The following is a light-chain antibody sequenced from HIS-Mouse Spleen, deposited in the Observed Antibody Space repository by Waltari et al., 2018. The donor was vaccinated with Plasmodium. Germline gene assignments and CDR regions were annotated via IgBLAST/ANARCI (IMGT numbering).Light chain of an antibody. Sequence: QSALTRPASVSGSPGHVITISCPGTSCEVGCYTLVAWYQQHPGKAPKLMLYEGSKRPSGVSNRFAGSKSGNTASLTISGLQAEDEADYYCCSYAGSSTLVFGGGTKLTVL. J-gene: IGLJ2*01. V-gene: IGLV2-23*01. CDR1: SCEVGCYTL. CDR3: CSYAGSSTLV. CDR2: EGS.